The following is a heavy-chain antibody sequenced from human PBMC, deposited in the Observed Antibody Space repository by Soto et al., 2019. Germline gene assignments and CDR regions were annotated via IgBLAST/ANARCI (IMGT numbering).Heavy chain of an antibody. CDR2: ISWNSGSI. Sequence: EVQLVESGGGLVQPGRSLRLSCAASGFTFDDYAMHWVRQAPGKGLEWVSGISWNSGSIGYADSVKGRFTISRDNAKNSLYLQMNSLRAEDTALYYCAKDIEYSSSSGAFDIWGQGTMATVSS. V-gene: IGHV3-9*01. D-gene: IGHD6-6*01. J-gene: IGHJ3*02. CDR3: AKDIEYSSSSGAFDI. CDR1: GFTFDDYA.